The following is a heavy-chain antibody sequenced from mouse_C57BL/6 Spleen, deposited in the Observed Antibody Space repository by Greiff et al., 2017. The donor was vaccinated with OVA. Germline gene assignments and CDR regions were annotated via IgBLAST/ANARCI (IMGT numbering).Heavy chain of an antibody. CDR3: VRHRTGYFDV. CDR1: GFSFNTYA. CDR2: IRSKSNNYAT. D-gene: IGHD4-1*01. J-gene: IGHJ1*03. Sequence: EVMLVESGGGLVQPKGSLKLSCAASGFSFNTYAMNWVRQAPGKGLEWVARIRSKSNNYATYYADSVKDRFTISRDDSESMLYLQMNNLKTEDTAMYYCVRHRTGYFDVWGTGTTVTVSS. V-gene: IGHV10-1*01.